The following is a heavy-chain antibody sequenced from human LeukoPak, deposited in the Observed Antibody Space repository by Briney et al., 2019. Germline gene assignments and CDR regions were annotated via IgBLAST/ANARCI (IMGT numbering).Heavy chain of an antibody. CDR2: INHSGST. CDR3: ARHGFESSSSYFDY. V-gene: IGHV4-34*01. J-gene: IGHJ4*02. Sequence: SETLSLTCAVYGGSFSGYYWSWIRQPPGKGLEWIGEINHSGSTNYNPSLKSRVTISVDTSKYQFSLKLSSVTAADTAVYYCARHGFESSSSYFDYWGQGTLVTVSS. D-gene: IGHD6-6*01. CDR1: GGSFSGYY.